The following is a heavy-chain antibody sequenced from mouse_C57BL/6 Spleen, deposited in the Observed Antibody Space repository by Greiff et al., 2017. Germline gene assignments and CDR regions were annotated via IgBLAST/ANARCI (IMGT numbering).Heavy chain of an antibody. CDR2: IDPETGGT. CDR3: TSGWYYGNFVR. Sequence: VQLQQSGAELVRPGASVTLSCKASGYTFTNYEMHWVKQTPVHGLEWIGAIDPETGGTAYNQKFKGKAILTADKSSSTAYMELRSLTSEDSAVYYCTSGWYYGNFVRGGQGTLVTVSA. D-gene: IGHD2-1*01. J-gene: IGHJ2*01. CDR1: GYTFTNYE. V-gene: IGHV1-15*01.